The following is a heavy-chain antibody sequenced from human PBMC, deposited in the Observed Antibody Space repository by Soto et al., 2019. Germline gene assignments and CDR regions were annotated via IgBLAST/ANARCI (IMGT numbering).Heavy chain of an antibody. CDR2: IDGSGGGT. CDR3: AGVSGYFDY. D-gene: IGHD3-10*01. J-gene: IGHJ4*02. CDR1: GFTFSSYA. Sequence: PGGSLRLSCAASGFTFSSYAMSWVRQAPGKGLEWVSGIDGSGGGTSYADSVKGRFTISRDNYKNTLYLQMNSLRAEDTAVYYYAGVSGYFDYSGQGTLVTVSS. V-gene: IGHV3-23*01.